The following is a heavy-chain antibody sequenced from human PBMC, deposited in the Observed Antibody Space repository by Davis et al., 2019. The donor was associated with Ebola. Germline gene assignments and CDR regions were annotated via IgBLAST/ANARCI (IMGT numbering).Heavy chain of an antibody. D-gene: IGHD2/OR15-2a*01. J-gene: IGHJ3*01. CDR1: EFTFRSYA. CDR2: LGTSADT. V-gene: IGHV3-23*01. Sequence: GESLKISCAASEFTFRSYAMSWVRQAPGQGLEWVSTLGTSADTYYADSVKGRFTISRDNSRNTLYLQMSGLRVEDTAIYYCAKDNRNIWSEVWGQGTMVTVSS. CDR3: AKDNRNIWSEV.